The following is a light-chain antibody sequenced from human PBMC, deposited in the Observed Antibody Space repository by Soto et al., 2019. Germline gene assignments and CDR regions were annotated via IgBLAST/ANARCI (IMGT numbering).Light chain of an antibody. J-gene: IGKJ5*01. CDR2: DAS. Sequence: EIVMTQSPATLSVSPGERATLSCRASQSVSIYLAWYQQKPGQAPRLLIYDASNRATGIPAKFSGSGSGTDFTLTISSLEPEDFAVYYCHQRSNWLDTFGQGTRLEIK. V-gene: IGKV3-11*01. CDR3: HQRSNWLDT. CDR1: QSVSIY.